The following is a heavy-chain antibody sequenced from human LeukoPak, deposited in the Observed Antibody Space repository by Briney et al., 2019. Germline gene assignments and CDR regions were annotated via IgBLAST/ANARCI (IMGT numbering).Heavy chain of an antibody. V-gene: IGHV3-9*01. Sequence: GRSLRLSCATSGFTFDDYAMHWVRQAPGKGLEWVSGISWNSGSIVYADSVKGRFTISRDNAKNSLYLQMNSLRTEDTALYFCAKDIEAHCGSTSCYGNWGQGTLVTVSS. J-gene: IGHJ4*02. CDR2: ISWNSGSI. CDR1: GFTFDDYA. CDR3: AKDIEAHCGSTSCYGN. D-gene: IGHD2-2*01.